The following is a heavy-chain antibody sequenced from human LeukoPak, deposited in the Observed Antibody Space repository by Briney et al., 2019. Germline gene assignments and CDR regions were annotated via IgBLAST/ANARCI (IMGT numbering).Heavy chain of an antibody. CDR2: IYSGSSA. Sequence: PGGSLRLSCAASGFTVIDNYMTWVRQAPGKGLEWVSVIYSGSSAYYADSVKGRFTISRDNSKNTLYLQMNSLRAEDTGVYYCARVVRFLEWLPRFGSYFDYWGQGTLVTVS. D-gene: IGHD3-3*01. J-gene: IGHJ4*02. CDR1: GFTVIDNY. CDR3: ARVVRFLEWLPRFGSYFDY. V-gene: IGHV3-53*01.